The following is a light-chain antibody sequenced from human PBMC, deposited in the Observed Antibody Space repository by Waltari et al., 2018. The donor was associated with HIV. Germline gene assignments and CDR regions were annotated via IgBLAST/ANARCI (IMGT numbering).Light chain of an antibody. Sequence: SYVLTQPPSVSVAPGQTARITCGGNNIGSKSVHWYQQKPGQAPVLVVYDDTDRPSRTPVRISATISGNTATLTSSRVEAGDEADYYCQMWDGGIDHWVFGGETTLTVL. V-gene: IGLV3-21*02. CDR1: NIGSKS. CDR3: QMWDGGIDHWV. CDR2: DDT. J-gene: IGLJ3*02.